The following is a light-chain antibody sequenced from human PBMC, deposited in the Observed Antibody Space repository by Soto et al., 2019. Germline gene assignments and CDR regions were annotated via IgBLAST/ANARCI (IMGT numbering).Light chain of an antibody. Sequence: EFFLTQSPSTLSFSPGERATLSCRASQTVRNNYLAWYQQKPGQAPRLLIYDASNRATGIPARFSGSGAGTDFTLTISSLEPEDFAVYYCQQRSDWPITFGQGTRLEIK. V-gene: IGKV3D-11*02. CDR3: QQRSDWPIT. J-gene: IGKJ5*01. CDR1: QTVRNNY. CDR2: DAS.